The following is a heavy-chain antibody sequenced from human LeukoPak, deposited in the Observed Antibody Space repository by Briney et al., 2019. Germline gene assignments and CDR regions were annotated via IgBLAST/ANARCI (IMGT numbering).Heavy chain of an antibody. Sequence: PGGSLRLSCAASGFTFSSYEMNWVRQAPGMGLEWVSYISSSGSTIYYADSVKGRFTISRDNAKNSLYLQMNSLRAEDTAVYYCARVSGWPGDYWGQGTLVTVSS. J-gene: IGHJ4*02. D-gene: IGHD6-19*01. CDR2: ISSSGSTI. CDR1: GFTFSSYE. V-gene: IGHV3-48*03. CDR3: ARVSGWPGDY.